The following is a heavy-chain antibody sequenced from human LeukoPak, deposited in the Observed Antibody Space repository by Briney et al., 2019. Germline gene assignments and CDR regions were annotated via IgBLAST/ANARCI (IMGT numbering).Heavy chain of an antibody. Sequence: SQTLSLTCTVSGGSISSGGYYWSWIRQHPGKGLEWIGYIYYSGSTYYNSSLKSRVTISVDTSKNQFSLKLSSVTAADTAVYYCARERELNLDYWGQGTLVTVSS. CDR2: IYYSGST. D-gene: IGHD1-14*01. V-gene: IGHV4-31*03. CDR1: GGSISSGGYY. J-gene: IGHJ4*02. CDR3: ARERELNLDY.